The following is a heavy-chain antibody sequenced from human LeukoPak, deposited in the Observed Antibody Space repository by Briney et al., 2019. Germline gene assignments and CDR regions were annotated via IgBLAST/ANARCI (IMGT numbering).Heavy chain of an antibody. V-gene: IGHV4-31*03. J-gene: IGHJ4*02. CDR2: ISYSGNT. CDR3: ARQYDSWSGYPSYFDY. CDR1: GDSISSSDYY. D-gene: IGHD3-3*01. Sequence: SETLSLTCTVSGDSISSSDYYWSWIRQNPGKGLGWIGYISYSGNTNYNPSLRSRATISVDTSKKQLSLRLTSVTSADTAVYYCARQYDSWSGYPSYFDYWGQGTLVTVSS.